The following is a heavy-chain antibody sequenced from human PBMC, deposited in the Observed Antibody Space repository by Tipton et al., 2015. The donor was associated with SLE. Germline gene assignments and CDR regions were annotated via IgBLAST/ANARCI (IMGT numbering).Heavy chain of an antibody. CDR2: LYHSGST. D-gene: IGHD5-12*01. Sequence: TLSLTCSVSGASISSYYWSWIRQPAGKGLEWIGHLYHSGSTDYNPSLKSRVTLSVDTSKNQFSLKLSSVTAADTAVYFCARGATTYDWYFDLWGRGTLVTVSS. J-gene: IGHJ2*01. CDR1: GASISSYY. CDR3: ARGATTYDWYFDL. V-gene: IGHV4-59*08.